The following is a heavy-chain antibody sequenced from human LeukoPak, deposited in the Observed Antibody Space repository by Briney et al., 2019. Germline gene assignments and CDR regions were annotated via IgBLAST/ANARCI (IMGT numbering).Heavy chain of an antibody. CDR1: GFTFSSYE. J-gene: IGHJ4*02. D-gene: IGHD2-15*01. Sequence: GGSLRLSCAASGFTFSSYEMNWVRQAPGKGLEWVSYISSSGSTIYYADSVKGRFTISRDNAKNSLYLQMNSLRAEDTAVYYCATLTLWRGSNWGQGTLVTVSS. V-gene: IGHV3-48*03. CDR2: ISSSGSTI. CDR3: ATLTLWRGSN.